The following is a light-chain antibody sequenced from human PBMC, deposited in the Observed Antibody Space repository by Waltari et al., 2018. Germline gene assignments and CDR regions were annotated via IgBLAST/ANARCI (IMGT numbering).Light chain of an antibody. J-gene: IGKJ1*01. CDR1: QSISRF. Sequence: EIVLTQSPGTLSLSPGERATLSCRASQSISRFLAWYQQKPGQAPRLLIYAASSRATGIPDRFSGSGSRTDLSLTITRLEPEHVAVYFCQNHERVPAVFGQGTKVEIK. CDR2: AAS. CDR3: QNHERVPAV. V-gene: IGKV3-20*01.